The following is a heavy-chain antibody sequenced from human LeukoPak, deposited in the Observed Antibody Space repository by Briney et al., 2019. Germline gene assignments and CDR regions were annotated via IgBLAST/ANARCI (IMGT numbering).Heavy chain of an antibody. D-gene: IGHD2-2*01. J-gene: IGHJ6*02. CDR2: ISYDGSNK. CDR1: GFTFSSYA. CDR3: ARARPSLTYYYYYGMDV. Sequence: PGRSLRLSCAASGFTFSSYAMHWVRQAPDKGLEWVAVISYDGSNKYYADSVKGRFTISRDNSKNTLYLQMNSLRAEDTAVYYCARARPSLTYYYYYGMDVWGQGTTVTVSS. V-gene: IGHV3-30-3*01.